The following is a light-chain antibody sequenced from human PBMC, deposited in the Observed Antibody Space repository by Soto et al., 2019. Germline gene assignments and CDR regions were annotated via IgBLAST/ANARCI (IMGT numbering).Light chain of an antibody. V-gene: IGLV2-14*01. CDR1: STDVGGYNY. CDR2: EVN. Sequence: QSVLAQPSSVSGSPGQSITISCTGTSTDVGGYNYVSWYQHHPGKGPKLIIYEVNSRPSGVSDRFSGSKSGNKASLTISNLEAEDESDYYCGSYTSTDTPFVFGTGTKVTVL. CDR3: GSYTSTDTPFV. J-gene: IGLJ1*01.